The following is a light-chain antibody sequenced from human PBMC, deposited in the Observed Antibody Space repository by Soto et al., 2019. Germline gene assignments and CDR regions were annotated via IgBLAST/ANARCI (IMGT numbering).Light chain of an antibody. V-gene: IGLV1-36*01. J-gene: IGLJ3*02. Sequence: QSVLTQPPSVSAGPGQRVTISCSGSTSNIGKNTVNWYQQLPGEAPKLFIYYDDLLASGVSDRFSGSKSGTPASLAISGLQSEDEADYYCGAWDDTLNGWVFGGGTKLTVL. CDR2: YDD. CDR1: TSNIGKNT. CDR3: GAWDDTLNGWV.